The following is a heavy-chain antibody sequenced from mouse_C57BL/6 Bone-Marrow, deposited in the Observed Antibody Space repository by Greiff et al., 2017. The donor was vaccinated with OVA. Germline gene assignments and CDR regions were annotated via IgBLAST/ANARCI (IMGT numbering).Heavy chain of an antibody. CDR2: IRSKSNNYAT. CDR1: GFSFNTYA. J-gene: IGHJ1*03. V-gene: IGHV10-1*01. Sequence: DAGGGLVQPKGSLKLSCAASGFSFNTYAMNWVRQAPGKGLEWVARIRSKSNNYATYYADSVKDRFTISRDDSESMLYLQMNNLKTEDTAMYYCVRQERDWYFDVWGTGTTVTVSS. CDR3: VRQERDWYFDV.